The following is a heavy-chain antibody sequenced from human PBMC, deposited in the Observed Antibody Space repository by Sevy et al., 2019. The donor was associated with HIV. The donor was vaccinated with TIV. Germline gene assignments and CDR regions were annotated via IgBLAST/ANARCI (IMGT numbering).Heavy chain of an antibody. CDR2: ISSSGSTI. J-gene: IGHJ6*02. CDR3: ARDSGRPMYYDFWSGPADHYYYGMDV. V-gene: IGHV3-48*03. Sequence: GGSLRLSCAASGFTFSSYEMNWVRQAPGKGLEWVSYISSSGSTIYYADSVKGRFTISRDNAKNSLYLQMNSLRAEDTAVYYCARDSGRPMYYDFWSGPADHYYYGMDVWGQGTTVTVSS. CDR1: GFTFSSYE. D-gene: IGHD3-3*01.